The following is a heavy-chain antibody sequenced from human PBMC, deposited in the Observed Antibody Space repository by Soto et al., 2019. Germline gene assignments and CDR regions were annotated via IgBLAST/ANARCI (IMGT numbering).Heavy chain of an antibody. CDR3: ARDPFSGGRRGPDDIDS. CDR1: GYTFTSYG. Sequence: ASVKVSCKASGYTFTSYGISWVRQAPGQGLEWMGWISAYNGNTNYAQKLQGRVTMTTDTSTSTAYMELRSLRSDDTAVYYCARDPFSGGRRGPDDIDSRGTGTMVTVSS. J-gene: IGHJ6*03. D-gene: IGHD2-15*01. V-gene: IGHV1-18*01. CDR2: ISAYNGNT.